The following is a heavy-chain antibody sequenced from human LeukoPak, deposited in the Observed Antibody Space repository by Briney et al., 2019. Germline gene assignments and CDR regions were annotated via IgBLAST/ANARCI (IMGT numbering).Heavy chain of an antibody. J-gene: IGHJ5*02. CDR1: GFTFSSYA. CDR3: AKDYSPHSSSWYVVSWFDP. V-gene: IGHV3-23*01. D-gene: IGHD6-13*01. Sequence: GGSLRLSCAASGFTFSSYAMSWVRQAPGKGLEWVSATSGSGGSTYYADSVKGRFTISRDNSKNTLYLQMNSLRAEDTAVYYCAKDYSPHSSSWYVVSWFDPWAREPWSPSPQ. CDR2: TSGSGGST.